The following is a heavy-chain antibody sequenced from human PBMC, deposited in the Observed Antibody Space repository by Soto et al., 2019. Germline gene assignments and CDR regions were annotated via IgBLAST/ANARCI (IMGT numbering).Heavy chain of an antibody. J-gene: IGHJ6*02. CDR1: GFNFSNFD. CDR3: ARAYTGRLPRRADYYYAMDV. CDR2: IGAARDP. V-gene: IGHV3-13*05. Sequence: GGSLILSCATSGFNFSNFDVHWVRQVPGKGLEWVSAIGAARDPYYLGSVKGRFTISRENAKNSVYLQMNDLRAGDSAVYYCARAYTGRLPRRADYYYAMDVWGQGTTVTVSS. D-gene: IGHD2-2*02.